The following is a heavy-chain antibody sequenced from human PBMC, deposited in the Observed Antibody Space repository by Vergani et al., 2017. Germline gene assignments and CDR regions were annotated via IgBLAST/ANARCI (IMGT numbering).Heavy chain of an antibody. CDR1: GGSFSGYY. J-gene: IGHJ6*02. CDR2: INHSGCT. V-gene: IGHV4-34*01. Sequence: QVQLQQWGAGLLKPSETLSLTCAVYGGSFSGYYWSWIRQPPGKELEWIGEINHSGCTNYNPSLKSRVTISVDTSKNQFSLKLSSVTAADTAVYYCARRPYYYDSSGYSKCYYYGMDVWGQGTTVTVSS. CDR3: ARRPYYYDSSGYSKCYYYGMDV. D-gene: IGHD3-22*01.